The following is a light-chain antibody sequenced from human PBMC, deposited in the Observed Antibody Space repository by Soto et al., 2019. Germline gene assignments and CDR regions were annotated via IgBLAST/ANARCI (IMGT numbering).Light chain of an antibody. CDR1: SSDIGGYNY. Sequence: QSALTQPASVSGSPGQSITISCTGTSSDIGGYNYVSWYQHHPGKAPKLMIYEVSNRPSGVSNRFSGSKSGNTASLTISGLQAEDEADYHCSSYTSRTTFVIFGGRTKVTVL. V-gene: IGLV2-14*01. J-gene: IGLJ2*01. CDR2: EVS. CDR3: SSYTSRTTFVI.